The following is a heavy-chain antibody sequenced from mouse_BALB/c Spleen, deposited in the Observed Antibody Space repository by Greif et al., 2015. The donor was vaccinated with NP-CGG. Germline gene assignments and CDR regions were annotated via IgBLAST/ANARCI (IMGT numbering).Heavy chain of an antibody. J-gene: IGHJ2*01. CDR2: ISPGSGST. V-gene: IGHV1S41*01. CDR1: GYTFTSYW. Sequence: DLVKPGASVKLSCKASGYTFTSYWINWIRQRPGQGLEWIGRISPGSGSTYYNEMFKGKATLTVDTSSSTAYIQLSSLSSEDSAVYFCARFYRYDDFDYWGQGTTLTVSP. CDR3: ARFYRYDDFDY. D-gene: IGHD2-14*01.